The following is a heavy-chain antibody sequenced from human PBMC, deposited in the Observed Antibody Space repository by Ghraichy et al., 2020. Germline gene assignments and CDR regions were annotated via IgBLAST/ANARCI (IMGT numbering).Heavy chain of an antibody. J-gene: IGHJ5*02. V-gene: IGHV4-61*01. Sequence: SETLSLTCTVSGGSVSRGSYYWSWIRQPPGKGLEWIGYIYYSGSTNYNPSLKSRVTISVDTYKNQFSLKLSSVTAADTAVYYCARCYGDYVRWFDPWGQGTLVTVSS. CDR2: IYYSGST. CDR1: GGSVSRGSYY. CDR3: ARCYGDYVRWFDP. D-gene: IGHD4-17*01.